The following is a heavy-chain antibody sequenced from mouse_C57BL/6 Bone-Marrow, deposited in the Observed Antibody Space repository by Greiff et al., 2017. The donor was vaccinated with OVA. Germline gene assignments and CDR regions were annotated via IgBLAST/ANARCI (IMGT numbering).Heavy chain of an antibody. CDR3: ARTGYGSSPLAMDY. J-gene: IGHJ4*01. CDR1: GFTFSDYG. D-gene: IGHD1-1*01. V-gene: IGHV5-17*01. CDR2: ISSGSSTI. Sequence: DVMLVESGGGLVKPGGSLKLSCAASGFTFSDYGMHWVRQAPEKGLEWVAYISSGSSTIYYADTVQGRFTISRDNAKNTLFLQMTSLRSEDTAMYYCARTGYGSSPLAMDYWGQGTSVTVSS.